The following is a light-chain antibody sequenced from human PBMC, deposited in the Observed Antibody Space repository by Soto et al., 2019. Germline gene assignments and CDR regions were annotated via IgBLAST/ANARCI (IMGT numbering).Light chain of an antibody. V-gene: IGKV3-15*01. CDR3: QQYDKWPRT. J-gene: IGKJ1*01. Sequence: MTQSPATLSLSPGEIAALSCRASQSVSTNLAWYQQKPGQPPRLLIYFASTRATAVPARFTAGGSGTEFTLTISSLQSDDLAVYYCQQYDKWPRTFGQGTKVDIK. CDR1: QSVSTN. CDR2: FAS.